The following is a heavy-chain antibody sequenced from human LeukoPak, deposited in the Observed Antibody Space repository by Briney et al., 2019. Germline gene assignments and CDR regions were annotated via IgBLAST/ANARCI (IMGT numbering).Heavy chain of an antibody. CDR1: GGSFSGYF. Sequence: SETLSLTCAVYGGSFSGYFWTWIRQPPGKRLESIGEINHSGSANNNPSLRSRVTISVDTSKNQFSLRLTSVTAADTAVYYCARGWGMATTNWGYWSQGTLVTVSS. D-gene: IGHD5-24*01. CDR3: ARGWGMATTNWGY. J-gene: IGHJ4*02. CDR2: INHSGSA. V-gene: IGHV4-34*01.